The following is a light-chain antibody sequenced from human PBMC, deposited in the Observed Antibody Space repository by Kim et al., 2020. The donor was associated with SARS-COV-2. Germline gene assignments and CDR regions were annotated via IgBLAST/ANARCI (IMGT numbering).Light chain of an antibody. CDR1: QNIDRY. CDR2: GAS. J-gene: IGKJ4*01. Sequence: ASVGDRVTITCRASQNIDRYLNWYQHRPGKAPKLLIYGASNLQTGVPSRFSGSGSGTDFTLAIAGLEPDDFATYFCQQTFGAPILSFGGGTKLEI. CDR3: QQTFGAPILS. V-gene: IGKV1-39*01.